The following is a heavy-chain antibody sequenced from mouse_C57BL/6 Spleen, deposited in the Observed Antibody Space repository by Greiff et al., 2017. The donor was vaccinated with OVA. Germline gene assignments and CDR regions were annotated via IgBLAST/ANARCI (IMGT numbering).Heavy chain of an antibody. Sequence: DVQLVESGGGLVKPGGSLKLSCAASGFTFSSYAMSWVRQTPEKRLEWVATISAGGSYTYYPDNVKGRFTISRDNAKNNRYLQMSHLKSEDTAMYYCETYGSRYYFDYWGQGTTLTVAS. D-gene: IGHD1-1*01. CDR3: ETYGSRYYFDY. CDR1: GFTFSSYA. V-gene: IGHV5-4*01. J-gene: IGHJ2*01. CDR2: ISAGGSYT.